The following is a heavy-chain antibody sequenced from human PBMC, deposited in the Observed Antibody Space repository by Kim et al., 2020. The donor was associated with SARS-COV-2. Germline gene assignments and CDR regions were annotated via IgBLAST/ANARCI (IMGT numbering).Heavy chain of an antibody. J-gene: IGHJ4*02. Sequence: SVRGRFTISRDDAKNSLYLQMNSLRAEDTALYYCARGDYYDSSTYYSFDYWGQGTLVTVSS. D-gene: IGHD3-22*01. V-gene: IGHV3-11*01. CDR3: ARGDYYDSSTYYSFDY.